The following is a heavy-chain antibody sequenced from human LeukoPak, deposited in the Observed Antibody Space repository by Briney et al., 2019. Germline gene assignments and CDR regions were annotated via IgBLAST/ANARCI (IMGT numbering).Heavy chain of an antibody. J-gene: IGHJ6*03. CDR1: GGSISSSNW. CDR2: IYHSGST. V-gene: IGHV4-4*02. CDR3: ARRRVNYYYYMDV. Sequence: SETLSLTCAVSGGSISSSNWWSWVRQPPGKGLEWIGEIYHSGSTNYNPSLKSRVTISVDTSKNQFSLKLSSVTAADTAVYYCARRRVNYYYYMDVWGKGTTVTVSS.